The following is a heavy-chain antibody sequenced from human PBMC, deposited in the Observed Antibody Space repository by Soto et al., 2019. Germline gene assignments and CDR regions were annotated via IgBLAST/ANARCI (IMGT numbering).Heavy chain of an antibody. CDR3: ARAQLGGEDY. CDR2: IYSNGHT. J-gene: IGHJ4*02. V-gene: IGHV4-31*03. D-gene: IGHD1-1*01. Sequence: QVQLQESGPGLVKPSQILSLTCTVSGGSVSSAGYSLSWIRQHQGKGLEWIGYIYSNGHTYYNPSFKSRVTISVAASKNQFSRKLSSVAAADTAVYYGARAQLGGEDYWGKGTLVTVSS. CDR1: GGSVSSAGYS.